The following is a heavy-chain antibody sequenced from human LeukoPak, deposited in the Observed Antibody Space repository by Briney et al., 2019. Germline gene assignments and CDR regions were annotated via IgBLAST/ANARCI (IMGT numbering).Heavy chain of an antibody. CDR2: INSDSGFT. D-gene: IGHD3-9*01. CDR1: GYTFTGYY. V-gene: IGHV1-2*02. CDR3: ARNFDMKGFDP. Sequence: ASVKVSCKASGYTFTGYYMNWVRQPPGQGLEWMGWINSDSGFTKYAQKFQGRVTMTRDTSITTVYMDPTRLTSDDTAVYYCARNFDMKGFDPWGQGTLVTVSS. J-gene: IGHJ5*02.